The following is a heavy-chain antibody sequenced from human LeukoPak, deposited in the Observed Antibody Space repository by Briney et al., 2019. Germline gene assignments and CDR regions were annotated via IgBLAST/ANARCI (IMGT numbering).Heavy chain of an antibody. J-gene: IGHJ4*02. CDR1: GFTFSSYS. CDR2: ISSSSSYI. D-gene: IGHD6-25*01. Sequence: GGSLRLSCAASGFTFSSYSMNWVRQAPGKGLEWVSSISSSSSYIYHADSVKGRFTISRDNAKNSLYLQMNSLRAEDTAVYYCARGGYSSASFDYWGQGTLVTVSS. V-gene: IGHV3-21*01. CDR3: ARGGYSSASFDY.